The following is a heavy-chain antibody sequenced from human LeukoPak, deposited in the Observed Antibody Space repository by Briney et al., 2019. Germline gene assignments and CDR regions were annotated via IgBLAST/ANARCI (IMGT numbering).Heavy chain of an antibody. CDR2: TGST. CDR1: GDSIRSHS. V-gene: IGHV4-59*11. D-gene: IGHD6-25*01. J-gene: IGHJ4*02. CDR3: ALSGSGPADS. Sequence: PSETLSLTCAVSGDSIRSHSWSWIRLPPGKGLEWIGYTGSTNYNPSLKSRVTIAADTSMNQFSLKLTSVTAADTAMYYCALSGSGPADSWGQGIMVTVSS.